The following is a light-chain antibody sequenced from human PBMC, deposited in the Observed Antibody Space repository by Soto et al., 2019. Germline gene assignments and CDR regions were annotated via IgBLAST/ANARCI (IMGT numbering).Light chain of an antibody. CDR2: AAS. Sequence: DIQMTQSPSSLSASVGDRVTITCRASQGISNYLAWFQQKPGKAPKSLIYAASSLQSGVPSKFSCTAYGTYFTVTFSRLHPEDYPTYYCLQHHSSPRTFGQGTKVEIQ. J-gene: IGKJ1*01. V-gene: IGKV1-16*02. CDR1: QGISNY. CDR3: LQHHSSPRT.